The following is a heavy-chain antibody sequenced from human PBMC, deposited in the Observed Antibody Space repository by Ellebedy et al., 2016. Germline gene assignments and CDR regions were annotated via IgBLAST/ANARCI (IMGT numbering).Heavy chain of an antibody. Sequence: GGSLRLXCAASGLTFNDAWMTWVRQAPGKGLEYVGRIKSVGIGGTADYAAPVKGRFTISRDNSKNTLYLQIDSLRAEDTAVYYCAKSRDGHFHGLHWGQGTLVTVSS. CDR2: IKSVGIGGTA. CDR1: GLTFNDAW. V-gene: IGHV3-15*01. J-gene: IGHJ4*02. D-gene: IGHD5-24*01. CDR3: AKSRDGHFHGLH.